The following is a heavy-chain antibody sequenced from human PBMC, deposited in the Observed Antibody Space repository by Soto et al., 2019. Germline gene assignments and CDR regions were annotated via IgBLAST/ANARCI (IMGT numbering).Heavy chain of an antibody. CDR2: IKSKTDGGTT. J-gene: IGHJ4*02. V-gene: IGHV3-15*01. D-gene: IGHD6-6*01. CDR1: GFTFSNAW. CDR3: TPHHHSPYEYSSSSGFDY. Sequence: EVQLVESGGGLVKPGGSLRLSCAASGFTFSNAWMSWVRQAPGKGLEWVGRIKSKTDGGTTDYAAPVKGRFTISRDDSKNTLYLQMNSLKTEDTAVYYCTPHHHSPYEYSSSSGFDYWGQGTLVTVSS.